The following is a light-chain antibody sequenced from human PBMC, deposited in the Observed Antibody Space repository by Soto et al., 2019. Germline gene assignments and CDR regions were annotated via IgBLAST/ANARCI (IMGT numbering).Light chain of an antibody. CDR2: EVT. CDR1: SSDVRNYNF. J-gene: IGLJ3*02. Sequence: QSALTQPPSASGSPGQSVTISCTGTSSDVRNYNFISWYQQYPGKAPKLMIYEVTKRPSGVPDRFSGYKSVNMASLTVSGLQAEDEADYYCSSYADFNNVLFGGGTQLTVL. V-gene: IGLV2-8*01. CDR3: SSYADFNNVL.